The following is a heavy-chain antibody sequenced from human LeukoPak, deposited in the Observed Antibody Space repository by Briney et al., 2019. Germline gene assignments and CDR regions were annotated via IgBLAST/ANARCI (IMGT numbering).Heavy chain of an antibody. V-gene: IGHV5-51*01. CDR2: IYPGDSNT. CDR3: ARQGYYGSGSYLADY. Sequence: GESLKISCKVSGYMLNTYWIGWVRQMPGKGLEWLGVIYPGDSNTRYSPSFQGQVTFSVDKSISTVYLQWSSLKASDTAIFYRARQGYYGSGSYLADYWGQGTLVTVSS. CDR1: GYMLNTYW. D-gene: IGHD3-10*01. J-gene: IGHJ4*02.